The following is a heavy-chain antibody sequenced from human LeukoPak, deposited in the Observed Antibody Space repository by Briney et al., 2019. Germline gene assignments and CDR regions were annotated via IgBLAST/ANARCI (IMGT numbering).Heavy chain of an antibody. J-gene: IGHJ4*02. Sequence: SETLSLTCTVSGGSISSYYWSWIRQPPGKGLEWIGYIYYSGSTNYNPSLKSRVTISVDTSKNQFSVKLSSVTAADTAVYYCARHGPYSGSYYYFDYWGQGTLVTVSS. CDR1: GGSISSYY. D-gene: IGHD1-26*01. CDR3: ARHGPYSGSYYYFDY. V-gene: IGHV4-59*08. CDR2: IYYSGST.